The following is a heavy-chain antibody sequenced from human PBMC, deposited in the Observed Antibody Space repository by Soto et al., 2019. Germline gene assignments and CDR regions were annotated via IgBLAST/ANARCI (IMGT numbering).Heavy chain of an antibody. Sequence: SETRSLTCTVSTDPADSRPYYSAWLRQPTGKGLEWIAFMYYSGSTKYNPSLKIRVSLALDTSKSQFFMKLSYLSDAAPAEYFCAGGRDYYDESGYRAFDYWCPGTL. J-gene: IGHJ4*02. CDR2: MYYSGST. D-gene: IGHD3-22*01. CDR1: TDPADSRPYY. V-gene: IGHV4-61*01. CDR3: AGGRDYYDESGYRAFDY.